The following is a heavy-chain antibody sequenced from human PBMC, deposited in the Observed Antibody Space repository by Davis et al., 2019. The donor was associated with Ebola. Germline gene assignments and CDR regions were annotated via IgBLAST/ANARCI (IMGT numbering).Heavy chain of an antibody. CDR2: IIPIFGTA. J-gene: IGHJ6*02. CDR3: ARDLYSSSPDYYYGMDV. D-gene: IGHD6-6*01. CDR1: GYTFTSYD. V-gene: IGHV1-69*13. Sequence: SVKVSCKASGYTFTSYDINWVRQAPGQGLEWMGGIIPIFGTANYAQKFQGRVTITADESTSTAYMELSSLRSEDTAVYYCARDLYSSSPDYYYGMDVWGQGTTVTVSS.